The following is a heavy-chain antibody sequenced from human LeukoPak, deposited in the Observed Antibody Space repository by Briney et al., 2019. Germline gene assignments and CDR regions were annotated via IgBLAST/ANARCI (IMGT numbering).Heavy chain of an antibody. J-gene: IGHJ5*02. CDR1: GASISSYY. V-gene: IGHV4-59*01. CDR2: IYIRGGT. D-gene: IGHD1-26*01. Sequence: SETLSLTCSVSGASISSYYWNWIRQPPGKGLEWIGNIYIRGGTNYNPSLKSRVTISLDTSKDQFSLKLTSVTAADTAFYYCAKDWELGSWGQGTLVTVS. CDR3: AKDWELGS.